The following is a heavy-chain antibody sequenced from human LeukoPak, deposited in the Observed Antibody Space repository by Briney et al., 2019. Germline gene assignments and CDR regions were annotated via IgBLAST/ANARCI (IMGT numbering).Heavy chain of an antibody. CDR3: ARDGIAAAGISGAYYMDV. J-gene: IGHJ6*03. Sequence: ASVKVSCKASGYTFGAYYMHWVRQAPGQGLEWMGWINPNSGGTNYAQKFQGRVTMTRDTSISTAYMELSRLRSDDTAVYYCARDGIAAAGISGAYYMDVWGKGTTVTISS. CDR2: INPNSGGT. V-gene: IGHV1-2*02. CDR1: GYTFGAYY. D-gene: IGHD6-13*01.